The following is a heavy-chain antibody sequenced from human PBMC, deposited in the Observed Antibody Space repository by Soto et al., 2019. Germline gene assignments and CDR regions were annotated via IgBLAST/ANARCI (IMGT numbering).Heavy chain of an antibody. J-gene: IGHJ4*02. CDR3: ARDSSGYFDTKNTI. CDR2: IYYSGST. D-gene: IGHD3-9*01. CDR1: GGSISSGGYY. V-gene: IGHV4-31*03. Sequence: QVQLQESGPGLVKPSQTLSLTCTVSGGSISSGGYYWSWIRQHPGKGLEWIGYIYYSGSTYYNPSLKSRVTISVDTSKNQFSLKLSSVTAADTAVYYCARDSSGYFDTKNTIWGQGTLVTVSS.